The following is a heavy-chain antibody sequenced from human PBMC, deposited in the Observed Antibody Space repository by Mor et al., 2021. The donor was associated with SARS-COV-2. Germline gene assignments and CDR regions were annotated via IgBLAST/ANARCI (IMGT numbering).Heavy chain of an antibody. D-gene: IGHD3-22*01. V-gene: IGHV4-30-2*04. J-gene: IGHJ3*02. CDR3: ARDDLTYYYDSSGYRYDAFDI. Sequence: GSTYYNPSLKSRVTISVDTSKNQFSLKLSSVTAADTAVYYCARDDLTYYYDSSGYRYDAFDIWGQGTMV. CDR2: GST.